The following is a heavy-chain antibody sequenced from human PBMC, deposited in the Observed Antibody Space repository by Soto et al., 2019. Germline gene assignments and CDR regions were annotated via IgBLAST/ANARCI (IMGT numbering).Heavy chain of an antibody. CDR2: ISYDGSNK. Sequence: PGGALRLSCAASGFTFSSYGRHWVRQAPGKGLEWVAVISYDGSNKYYADSVKGRFTISRDNSKNTLYLQMNSLRAEDTAVYYCAKGLYDSSSSEGLDYWGQGTLVTVYS. V-gene: IGHV3-30*18. CDR3: AKGLYDSSSSEGLDY. J-gene: IGHJ4*02. D-gene: IGHD6-6*01. CDR1: GFTFSSYG.